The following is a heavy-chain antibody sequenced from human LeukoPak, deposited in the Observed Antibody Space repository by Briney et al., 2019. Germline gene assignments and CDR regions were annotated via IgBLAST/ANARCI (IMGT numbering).Heavy chain of an antibody. CDR3: ARGFLGQYSYGPGVDDY. Sequence: GGPLRLSCAASGFTFSSYSMNWVRQAPGKGLEWVSYISSSSSTIYYADSVKGRFTISRDNAKNSLYLQMNSLRAEDTAVYYCARGFLGQYSYGPGVDDYWGQGTLVTVSS. CDR2: ISSSSSTI. CDR1: GFTFSSYS. D-gene: IGHD5-18*01. V-gene: IGHV3-48*04. J-gene: IGHJ4*02.